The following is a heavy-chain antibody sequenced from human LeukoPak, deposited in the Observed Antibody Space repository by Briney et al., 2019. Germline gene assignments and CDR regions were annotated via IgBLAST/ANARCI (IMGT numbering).Heavy chain of an antibody. CDR1: GGSISSYY. D-gene: IGHD1-14*01. CDR2: IYYSGST. J-gene: IGHJ5*02. Sequence: SETLSLTCTVSGGSISSYYWSWIRQPPGKGLEWIGYIYYSGSTNYNPSLKSRVTISVDTSKNQFSLKLSSVTAADTAVYYCARGTRTFDPWGQGTLVTVSS. V-gene: IGHV4-59*12. CDR3: ARGTRTFDP.